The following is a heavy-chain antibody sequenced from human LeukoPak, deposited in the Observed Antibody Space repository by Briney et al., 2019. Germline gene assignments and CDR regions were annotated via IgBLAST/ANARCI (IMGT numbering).Heavy chain of an antibody. CDR2: ISGSGGST. CDR1: GFTFSSYA. J-gene: IGHJ4*02. D-gene: IGHD5-12*01. CDR3: ARDRRWLQLVSDY. Sequence: GGSLRLSCAASGFTFSSYAMSWVRQAPGKGLEWVSAISGSGGSTYYADSVKGRFTISRDNSKNTLYLQMNSLRAEDTAVYYCARDRRWLQLVSDYWGQGTLVTVSS. V-gene: IGHV3-23*01.